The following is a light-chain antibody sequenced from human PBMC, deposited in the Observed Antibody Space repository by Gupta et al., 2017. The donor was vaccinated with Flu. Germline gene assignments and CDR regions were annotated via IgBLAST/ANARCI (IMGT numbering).Light chain of an antibody. V-gene: IGKV1-33*01. CDR1: QDINNY. J-gene: IGKJ1*01. CDR3: QHYISLPRT. Sequence: DIQMTPSPSSLSASVGDRVTITCQASQDINNYLDWYQQKPGKAPKLLIYDASNLETGVPSRFSGSGSGTDFTFTISSLQPEDFATYYCQHYISLPRTFGRGTKVEIK. CDR2: DAS.